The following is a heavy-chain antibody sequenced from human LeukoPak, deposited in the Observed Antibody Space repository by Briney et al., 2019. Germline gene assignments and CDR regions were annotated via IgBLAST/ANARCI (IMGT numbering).Heavy chain of an antibody. D-gene: IGHD3-22*01. V-gene: IGHV4-61*10. J-gene: IGHJ4*02. Sequence: TSETLSLTCTVSGGSISSGSYYWSWIRQPAWKGLEWIGYIYYSGSTNYNPSLKSRVTISVDTSKNQFSLKLSSVTAADTAVYYCAREYYYDSSGYYFFDYWGQGTLVTVSS. CDR1: GGSISSGSYY. CDR3: AREYYYDSSGYYFFDY. CDR2: IYYSGST.